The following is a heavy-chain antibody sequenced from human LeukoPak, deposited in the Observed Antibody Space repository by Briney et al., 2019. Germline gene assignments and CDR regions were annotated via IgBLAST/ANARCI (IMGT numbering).Heavy chain of an antibody. CDR3: AKSAGTTPSDAFDI. D-gene: IGHD1-1*01. V-gene: IGHV3-30*02. CDR1: GFTFSSYG. CDR2: IRYDGSNK. J-gene: IGHJ3*02. Sequence: GGSLRLSCAASGFTFSSYGMHWVRQAPGKGLEWVAFIRYDGSNKYYADSVKGGFTISRDNSKNTLYLQMNSLRAEDTAVYYCAKSAGTTPSDAFDIWGQGTMVTVSS.